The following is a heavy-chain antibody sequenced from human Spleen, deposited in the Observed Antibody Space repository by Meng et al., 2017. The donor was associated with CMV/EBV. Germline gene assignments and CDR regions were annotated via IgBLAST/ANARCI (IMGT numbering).Heavy chain of an antibody. CDR1: GFTFSSYG. Sequence: GESLKIFCAASGFTFSSYGMHWVRQAPGKGLEWVAFIRYDGSNKYYADSVKGRFTISRDNSKNTLYLQMNSLRAEDTAVYYCAKDIVGDILTGYQDYYYYGMDVWGQGTTVTVSS. CDR2: IRYDGSNK. J-gene: IGHJ6*02. V-gene: IGHV3-30*02. CDR3: AKDIVGDILTGYQDYYYYGMDV. D-gene: IGHD3-9*01.